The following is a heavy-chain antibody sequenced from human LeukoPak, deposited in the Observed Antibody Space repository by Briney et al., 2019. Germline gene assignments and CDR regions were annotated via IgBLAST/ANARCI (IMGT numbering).Heavy chain of an antibody. J-gene: IGHJ4*02. Sequence: ASVKDSCKHPGYTFTDYYMHWVRPTPGQRLGWRAQINLNSGGTNFAQKFQGRVAMTRDTSTRTAYMELGSLRSDDTAVYFCARARWQLVPYFDSWGQGTLVTVFS. CDR3: ARARWQLVPYFDS. D-gene: IGHD6-6*01. CDR1: GYTFTDYY. CDR2: INLNSGGT. V-gene: IGHV1-2*06.